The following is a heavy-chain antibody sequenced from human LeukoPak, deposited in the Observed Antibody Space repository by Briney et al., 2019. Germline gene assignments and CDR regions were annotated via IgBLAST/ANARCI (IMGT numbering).Heavy chain of an antibody. CDR2: ISYDGSNK. J-gene: IGHJ6*03. CDR1: GFTFSSYA. V-gene: IGHV3-30*01. D-gene: IGHD6-19*01. Sequence: GRSLRLSCAASGFTFSSYAMHWVRQAPGKGLEWVAVISYDGSNKYYADSVKGRFTISRDNSKNTLYLQMDSLRAEDTAVYYCARGSNAVASTTYYYYYMDVWGKGTTVTVSS. CDR3: ARGSNAVASTTYYYYYMDV.